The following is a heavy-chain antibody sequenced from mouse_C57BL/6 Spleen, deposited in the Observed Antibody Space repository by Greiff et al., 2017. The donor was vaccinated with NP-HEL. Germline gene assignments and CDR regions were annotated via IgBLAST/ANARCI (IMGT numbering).Heavy chain of an antibody. CDR3: ARGVTTVVAYYAMDY. V-gene: IGHV1-64*01. D-gene: IGHD1-1*01. Sequence: QVHVKQPGAELVKPGASVKLSCKASGYTFTSYWMHWVKQRPGQGLEWIGMIHPNSGSTNYNEKFKSKATLTVDKSSSTAYMQLSSLTSEDSAVYYCARGVTTVVAYYAMDYWGQGTSVTVSS. J-gene: IGHJ4*01. CDR1: GYTFTSYW. CDR2: IHPNSGST.